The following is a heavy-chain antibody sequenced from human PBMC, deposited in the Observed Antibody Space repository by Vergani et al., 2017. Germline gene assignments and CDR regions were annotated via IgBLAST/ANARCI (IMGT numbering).Heavy chain of an antibody. Sequence: QVQLLEPGPGLVKPSQTLSFTCSVPGESITRHSYYWTWIRQPAGKPLEWVGHIYVDGSTNYNPSLKSRVSLSLDTSKNQLSQRLTSVTAADTAVFYCVRGRYSGSSSPYYDLWGHGTLVRVSS. D-gene: IGHD1-26*01. V-gene: IGHV4-61*02. CDR2: IYVDGST. CDR3: VRGRYSGSSSPYYDL. CDR1: GESITRHSYY. J-gene: IGHJ4*01.